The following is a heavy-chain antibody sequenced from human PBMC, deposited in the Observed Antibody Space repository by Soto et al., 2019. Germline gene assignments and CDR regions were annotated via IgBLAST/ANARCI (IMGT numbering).Heavy chain of an antibody. Sequence: ASVKVSCKASGYTFTSYDMNWVRQATGQGLEWMGWMNPNSGNTGYAQKFQGRVTMTRNTSISTAYMELSSLRSEDTAVYYCARGGYYYYYYYYGMDVWGQGTTVTVS. CDR1: GYTFTSYD. J-gene: IGHJ6*02. CDR3: ARGGYYYYYYYYGMDV. D-gene: IGHD3-22*01. CDR2: MNPNSGNT. V-gene: IGHV1-8*01.